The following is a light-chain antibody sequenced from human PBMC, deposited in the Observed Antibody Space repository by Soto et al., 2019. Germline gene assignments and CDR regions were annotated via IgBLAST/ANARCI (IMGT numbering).Light chain of an antibody. V-gene: IGKV3-11*01. J-gene: IGKJ2*01. CDR3: QQRSNWPRT. CDR1: QSVSSY. Sequence: EIVLTQSPATLSLSPGERATLSCRASQSVSSYLAWYQQKPGQAPRLLIYDSSNRATGIPARFSGSGSGTDFTLTISSLEPEDLAVYYCQQRSNWPRTFGNGTKLEIK. CDR2: DSS.